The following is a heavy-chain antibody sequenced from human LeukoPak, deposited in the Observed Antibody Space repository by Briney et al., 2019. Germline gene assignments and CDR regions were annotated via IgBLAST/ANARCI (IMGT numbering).Heavy chain of an antibody. J-gene: IGHJ3*02. Sequence: GASVKVSCKASGGTFSSYAISWVRQAPGQGLEWMVRIIPIFGTANYAQKFQGRVTITTDESTSTAYMELSSLRSEDTAVYYCAGAATYIPSNAFDIWGQGTMVTVSS. CDR3: AGAATYIPSNAFDI. CDR1: GGTFSSYA. CDR2: IIPIFGTA. D-gene: IGHD2-15*01. V-gene: IGHV1-69*05.